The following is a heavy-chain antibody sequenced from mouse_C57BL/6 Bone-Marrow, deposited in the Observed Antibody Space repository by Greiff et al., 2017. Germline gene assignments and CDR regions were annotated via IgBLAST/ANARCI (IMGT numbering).Heavy chain of an antibody. V-gene: IGHV14-4*01. D-gene: IGHD1-1*01. CDR1: GFTFKDDY. CDR3: TTVYYGSEDWFAF. CDR2: IDPENGDT. J-gene: IGHJ3*01. Sequence: EVQLQQSGAELVRPGASVKLSCTASGFTFKDDYMHWVKQRPEQGLEWIGWIDPENGDTEYASKFQGKATITADTSANTAYLQLSSRTSEDTAVYYCTTVYYGSEDWFAFWGQGHLVTVSA.